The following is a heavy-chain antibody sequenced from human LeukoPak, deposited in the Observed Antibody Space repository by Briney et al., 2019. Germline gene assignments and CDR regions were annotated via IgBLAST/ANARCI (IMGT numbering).Heavy chain of an antibody. CDR3: ARGLKGYGSGSYYIGHSLDY. J-gene: IGHJ4*02. V-gene: IGHV3-48*01. Sequence: GGSLRLSCAASGFTFSSYSMNWVRQAPWKGLAGVSYISSSSCTIYYADSVKGRFTISRDNAKNSLYLQMNSLRAEDTAVYYCARGLKGYGSGSYYIGHSLDYWGQGTLVTVSS. CDR1: GFTFSSYS. D-gene: IGHD3-10*01. CDR2: ISSSSCTI.